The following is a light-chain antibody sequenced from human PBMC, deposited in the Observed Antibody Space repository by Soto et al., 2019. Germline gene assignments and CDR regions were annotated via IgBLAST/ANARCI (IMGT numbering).Light chain of an antibody. V-gene: IGKV3-11*01. Sequence: DIVRTQSPATLSVSPGESATLSCRASQSVSSNLAWYQQKPGQAPRLLIYDASNRATGIPARFSGSRSGTDFTLTIDNLQPEDFAVYYCQQRSNWPPITFGQGTRLEIK. CDR3: QQRSNWPPIT. J-gene: IGKJ5*01. CDR2: DAS. CDR1: QSVSSN.